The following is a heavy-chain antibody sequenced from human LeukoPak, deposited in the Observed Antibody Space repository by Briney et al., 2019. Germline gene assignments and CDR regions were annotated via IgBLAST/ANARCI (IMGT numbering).Heavy chain of an antibody. CDR3: AKHYYYDSSGYYPARQDELHAFDI. CDR2: IIPIFGTA. CDR1: GGTFSSYA. V-gene: IGHV1-69*13. Sequence: ASVKVSCKASGGTFSSYAISWVRQAPGQGLEWMGGIIPIFGTANYAQKFQGRVTITADESTSTAYMELSSLRSEDTAVYYCAKHYYYDSSGYYPARQDELHAFDIWGQGTMVTVSS. J-gene: IGHJ3*02. D-gene: IGHD3-22*01.